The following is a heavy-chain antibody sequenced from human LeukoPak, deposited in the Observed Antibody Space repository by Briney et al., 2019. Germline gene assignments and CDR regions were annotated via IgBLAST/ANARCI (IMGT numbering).Heavy chain of an antibody. Sequence: GGSLRLSCAASGFIFNTYVMHWVRQAPGKGLEWLAFIRYDGSNKNYADSVKGRFTISRDNAKNSLYLQMNRLRAEDTAVYYCAKRHSSTWYFNWGQGTLVTVSS. CDR2: IRYDGSNK. J-gene: IGHJ4*02. CDR1: GFIFNTYV. V-gene: IGHV3-30*02. D-gene: IGHD6-13*01. CDR3: AKRHSSTWYFN.